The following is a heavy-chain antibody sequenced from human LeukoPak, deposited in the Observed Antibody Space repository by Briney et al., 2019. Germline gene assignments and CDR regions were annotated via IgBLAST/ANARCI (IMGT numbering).Heavy chain of an antibody. D-gene: IGHD3-10*01. Sequence: ASVKVSCKPSGHTFTAYYIHWVRQAPGQGLEWVGWINPNSSDTNYAQRFQGRVTLTRDTSIGTAYMELSRLRSDDTAVYYCSTVGSGTAYLNFTYWGQGTLVTVSS. CDR2: INPNSSDT. J-gene: IGHJ4*02. CDR3: STVGSGTAYLNFTY. V-gene: IGHV1-2*02. CDR1: GHTFTAYY.